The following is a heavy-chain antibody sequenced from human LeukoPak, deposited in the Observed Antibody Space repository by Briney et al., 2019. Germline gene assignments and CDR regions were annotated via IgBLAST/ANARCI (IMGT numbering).Heavy chain of an antibody. CDR1: GFTLSSYW. J-gene: IGHJ3*02. D-gene: IGHD1-26*01. V-gene: IGHV3-74*01. CDR2: IYSEGSRT. CDR3: ARSGRGGAFDI. Sequence: GGSLRLSCAGSGFTLSSYWMHWVRQGPGKGVVWVSRIYSEGSRTTYADSVRGRFTISGDNAKNTLYLQMNSLRADDTAVYYCARSGRGGAFDIWGQGTMVTVSS.